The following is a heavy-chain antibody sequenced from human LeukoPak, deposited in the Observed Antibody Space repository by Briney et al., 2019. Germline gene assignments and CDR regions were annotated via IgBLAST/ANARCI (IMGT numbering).Heavy chain of an antibody. J-gene: IGHJ4*02. Sequence: PGGSLRLSCAASGFSFRSYWMSWVRRAPGKGLEWVADIKKDGSERYYVDSVKSRFTISRDNAKNSLFLQMNSLRAEDTAVYYCTWSGEADWGQGTLVTVSS. CDR2: IKKDGSER. D-gene: IGHD3-3*01. CDR3: TWSGEAD. CDR1: GFSFRSYW. V-gene: IGHV3-7*01.